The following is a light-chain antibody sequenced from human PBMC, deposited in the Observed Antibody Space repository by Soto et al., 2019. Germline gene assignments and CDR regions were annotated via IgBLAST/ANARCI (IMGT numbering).Light chain of an antibody. J-gene: IGLJ1*01. CDR2: DVN. CDR1: RSDIGAYNF. CDR3: GSYTPGAYLYV. V-gene: IGLV2-14*03. Sequence: QSVLTQPAYVSGSPGQSITISCTGSRSDIGAYNFVSWYQHHPGKAPKLIIYDVNDRPSGVSNRFSGSKSGNTASLTISGLQSEDEADYYCGSYTPGAYLYVFGTGTKLTVL.